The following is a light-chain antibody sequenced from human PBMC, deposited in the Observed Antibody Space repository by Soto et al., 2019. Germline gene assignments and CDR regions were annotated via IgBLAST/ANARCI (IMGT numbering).Light chain of an antibody. Sequence: DIQMTQSPSSLSASVGDRVTITCQARHDITSYLNWYQHKPEKATKLLIYDASILEAGVPSRFSGSASGTDFTFTISNPQPEDVATYYCQKGDYLPIFGPGTTVDFK. CDR2: DAS. J-gene: IGKJ3*01. CDR1: HDITSY. V-gene: IGKV1-33*01. CDR3: QKGDYLPI.